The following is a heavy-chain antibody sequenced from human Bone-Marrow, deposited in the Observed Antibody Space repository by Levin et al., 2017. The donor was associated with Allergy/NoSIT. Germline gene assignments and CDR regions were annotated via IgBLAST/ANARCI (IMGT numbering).Heavy chain of an antibody. CDR1: GFSLSTAW. Sequence: GGSLRLSCTASGFSLSTAWMTWVRQAPGKGLECVGRIKRKIDGETTDYAAPVKGRFTISRDDSKNTVYLQMNSLTTEDTAMYYCTADLEESSRYSCDYWGQGTLVTVSS. CDR3: TADLEESSRYSCDY. V-gene: IGHV3-15*05. J-gene: IGHJ4*02. CDR2: IKRKIDGETT. D-gene: IGHD2-21*01.